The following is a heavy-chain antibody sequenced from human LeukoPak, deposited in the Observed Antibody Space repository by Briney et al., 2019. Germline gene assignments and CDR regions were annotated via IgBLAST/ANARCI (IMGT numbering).Heavy chain of an antibody. CDR3: AKAFSGSYYTVMDY. CDR2: ISEDGGYT. J-gene: IGHJ4*02. CDR1: EFTFSNYA. V-gene: IGHV3-23*01. D-gene: IGHD3-10*01. Sequence: GGSLRLSCPASEFTFSNYAMGWVRQAPGKGLQWVSSISEDGGYTYYAESVKGRFTISRENSRNTLYLHMNNLRAEDTALYYCAKAFSGSYYTVMDYWGQGTLVTVSS.